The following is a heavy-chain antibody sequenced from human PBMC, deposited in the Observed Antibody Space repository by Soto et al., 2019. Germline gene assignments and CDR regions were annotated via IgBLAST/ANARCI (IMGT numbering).Heavy chain of an antibody. CDR3: AKTIAVAGTRGSDY. CDR1: GFTFSSYA. J-gene: IGHJ4*02. Sequence: GGSLRLSCAASGFTFSSYAMSWVRQAPGKGLEWVSAISGSGGSTYYADSVKGRFTISRDNSKNTLYLQMNSLRAEDTAVYYCAKTIAVAGTRGSDYWGQGTLVTVSS. D-gene: IGHD6-19*01. V-gene: IGHV3-23*01. CDR2: ISGSGGST.